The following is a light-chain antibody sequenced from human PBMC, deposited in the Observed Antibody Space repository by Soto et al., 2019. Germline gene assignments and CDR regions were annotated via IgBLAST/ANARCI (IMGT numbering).Light chain of an antibody. CDR3: SSYAGSSDVV. Sequence: QSALTQPASVSGSPGQSITISCTGTSNDVGKYNLVSWYQHHPGKAPKLMIYDGTKRPSGVSNRFSGSKSGNTASLTISGLQAEDEGDYYCSSYAGSSDVVLGGGTKLTVL. CDR1: SNDVGKYNL. CDR2: DGT. J-gene: IGLJ2*01. V-gene: IGLV2-23*01.